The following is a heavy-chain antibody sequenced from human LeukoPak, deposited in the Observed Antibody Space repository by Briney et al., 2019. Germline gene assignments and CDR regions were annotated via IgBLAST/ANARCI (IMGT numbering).Heavy chain of an antibody. D-gene: IGHD6-13*01. CDR2: IYSGGST. V-gene: IGHV3-66*01. CDR1: EFSVGSNY. J-gene: IGHJ4*02. Sequence: GGSLRLSCAASEFSVGSNYMTWVRQAPGKGLEWVSLIYSGGSTYYADSVKGRFTISRDNSKNTLYLQMNSLRAEDTAVYYCARDVVAAGGSWDYWGQGTLVTVSS. CDR3: ARDVVAAGGSWDY.